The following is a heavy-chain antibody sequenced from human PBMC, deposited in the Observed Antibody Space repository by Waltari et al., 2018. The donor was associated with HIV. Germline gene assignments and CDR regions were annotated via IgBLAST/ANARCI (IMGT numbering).Heavy chain of an antibody. V-gene: IGHV4-38-2*01. Sequence: QVQLQESGPGLVKPSETLSLTCAVSCYSISSGYYWGWIRQPPGKGLEWIGSIYHSGSTYYNPSLKSRVTISVDTSKNQFSLKLSSVTAADTAVYYCARVYGYSGSYPGAPDDYWGQGTLVTVSS. CDR3: ARVYGYSGSYPGAPDDY. J-gene: IGHJ4*02. CDR1: CYSISSGYY. D-gene: IGHD1-26*01. CDR2: IYHSGST.